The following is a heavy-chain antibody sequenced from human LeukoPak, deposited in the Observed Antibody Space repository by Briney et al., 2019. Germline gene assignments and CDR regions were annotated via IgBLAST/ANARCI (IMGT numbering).Heavy chain of an antibody. Sequence: ASETLSLTCTVSGDSITSYYWNWVRQPPGKGLEWIGYIHYTGKNNYNPSLKSRITMSVDTSKSQFSLKLSSVTAADTAVYYCAKWHERQLAFESWGQGTLVTVSS. V-gene: IGHV4-59*01. CDR1: GDSITSYY. CDR2: IHYTGKN. J-gene: IGHJ4*02. CDR3: AKWHERQLAFES. D-gene: IGHD1-1*01.